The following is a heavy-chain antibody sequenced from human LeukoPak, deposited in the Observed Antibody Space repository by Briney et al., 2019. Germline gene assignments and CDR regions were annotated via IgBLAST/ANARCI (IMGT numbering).Heavy chain of an antibody. CDR1: GFTFSSYA. J-gene: IGHJ4*02. Sequence: PGGSLRLSCAASGFTFSSYAMHWVRQAPGKGLEWVAVISYDGSNKYYADSVKGRFTISRDNSKNTLYLQMNSLRAEDTAVYYCARVVGGYSYSLDYWGQGTLVTVSS. V-gene: IGHV3-30-3*01. D-gene: IGHD5-18*01. CDR3: ARVVGGYSYSLDY. CDR2: ISYDGSNK.